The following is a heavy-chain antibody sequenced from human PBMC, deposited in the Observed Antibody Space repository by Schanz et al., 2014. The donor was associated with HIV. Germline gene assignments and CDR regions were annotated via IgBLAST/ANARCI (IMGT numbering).Heavy chain of an antibody. Sequence: VQLLESGGGLVQPGGSLRLSCAASGFNFNNYAMTWVRQAPGKGLEWVAVISYDGSNKKYADSVKGRFTISRDNSKNTLYLQMNSLRAEDTAVYYCARDYHWNWFDPWGQGTLVTVSS. J-gene: IGHJ5*02. CDR2: ISYDGSNK. V-gene: IGHV3-30*03. D-gene: IGHD1-20*01. CDR1: GFNFNNYA. CDR3: ARDYHWNWFDP.